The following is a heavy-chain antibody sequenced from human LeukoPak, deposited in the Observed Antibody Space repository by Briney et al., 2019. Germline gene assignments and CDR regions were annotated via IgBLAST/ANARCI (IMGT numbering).Heavy chain of an antibody. CDR1: GLTFSIYG. CDR3: AKVTAKNMVRGVGGFDY. Sequence: GGSLRPSCAASGLTFSIYGMTWVRQAPGKGLEWVSSISGSGGSTYYADSVKGRFTISRDNSKNTVYLQMNGLRAEDTAVYYCAKVTAKNMVRGVGGFDYWGQGTLVTVSS. CDR2: ISGSGGST. V-gene: IGHV3-23*01. J-gene: IGHJ4*02. D-gene: IGHD3-10*01.